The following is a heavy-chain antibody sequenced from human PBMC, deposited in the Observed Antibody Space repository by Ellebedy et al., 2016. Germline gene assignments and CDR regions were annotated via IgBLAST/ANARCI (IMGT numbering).Heavy chain of an antibody. Sequence: GGSLRLSXAASGFTFSSHLMYWVRQAPGKGLEWVAVISDDGTNKYNVDSVRGRFTISRDNSKKTLYLQMNSLRAEDTAVYYCARDGAGGSESYLDWFDSWGQGTPVTVSS. V-gene: IGHV3-30*03. CDR3: ARDGAGGSESYLDWFDS. CDR2: ISDDGTNK. D-gene: IGHD3-10*01. CDR1: GFTFSSHL. J-gene: IGHJ5*01.